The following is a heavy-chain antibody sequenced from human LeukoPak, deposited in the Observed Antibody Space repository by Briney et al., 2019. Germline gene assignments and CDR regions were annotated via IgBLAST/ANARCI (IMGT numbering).Heavy chain of an antibody. CDR2: IVVGSGNT. Sequence: ASVKVSCKASGFTFTSSAVQWVRQARGQRLEWIGWIVVGSGNTNYARKFQERVTITRDMSTSTAYMELSSLRSEDTAVYYCAAAGASSSSFFPHYWGQGTLVTVSS. V-gene: IGHV1-58*01. CDR1: GFTFTSSA. CDR3: AAAGASSSSFFPHY. J-gene: IGHJ4*02. D-gene: IGHD6-6*01.